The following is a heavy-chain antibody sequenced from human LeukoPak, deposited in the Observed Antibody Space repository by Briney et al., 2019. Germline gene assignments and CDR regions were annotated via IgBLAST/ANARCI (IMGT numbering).Heavy chain of an antibody. CDR2: IYYSGST. V-gene: IGHV4-31*03. D-gene: IGHD1-26*01. Sequence: PSQTLSLTCTVSGGSISSGGYYWSWIRQHPGKGLEWIGYIYYSGSTYYNPPLKSRVTISVDTSKNQFSLKLSSVTAADTAVYYCARVPTREWELLLDYWGQGTLVTVSS. J-gene: IGHJ4*02. CDR3: ARVPTREWELLLDY. CDR1: GGSISSGGYY.